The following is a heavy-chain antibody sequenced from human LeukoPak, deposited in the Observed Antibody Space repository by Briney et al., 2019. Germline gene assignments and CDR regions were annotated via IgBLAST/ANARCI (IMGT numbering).Heavy chain of an antibody. CDR3: ARGSAYCSSTSCQPYYFDY. D-gene: IGHD2-2*01. CDR1: GGSFSGYY. CDR2: INHSGST. J-gene: IGHJ4*02. V-gene: IGHV4-34*01. Sequence: PSETLSLTCAVCGGSFSGYYWSWIRQPPGKGLEWIGEINHSGSTNYNPSLKSRVTISVDTSKNQFSLKLSSVTAADTAVYYCARGSAYCSSTSCQPYYFDYWGQGTLVTVSS.